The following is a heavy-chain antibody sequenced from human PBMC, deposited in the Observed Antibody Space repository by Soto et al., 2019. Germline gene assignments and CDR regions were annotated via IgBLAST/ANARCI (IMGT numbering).Heavy chain of an antibody. V-gene: IGHV1-69*13. CDR3: AAGDSSDTGDH. CDR1: GDTLSHYG. Sequence: GASVKVSCKASGDTLSHYGVSWVRQVPGKGLEWMGGTTAILGTRDYAQKFQGRMTITSDESTTTSYMELSSLTSDDTAVYYCAAGDSSDTGDHWGQGTLVTVSS. D-gene: IGHD5-18*01. J-gene: IGHJ4*02. CDR2: TTAILGTR.